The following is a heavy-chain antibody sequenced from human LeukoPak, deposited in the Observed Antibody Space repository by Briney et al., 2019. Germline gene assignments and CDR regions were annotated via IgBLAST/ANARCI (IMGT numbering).Heavy chain of an antibody. D-gene: IGHD2-2*01. CDR2: IYYSGST. V-gene: IGHV4-31*03. J-gene: IGHJ2*01. CDR1: GGYISSGGYY. CDR3: ASYAKDIVVLPAASIYWYFDL. Sequence: PSETLSLTCTVSGGYISSGGYYWRWIRQHPGKGLEWFGYIYYSGSTYYNPSLKSRVTISVDTSKNQFSLKLSSVTAADTAVYYCASYAKDIVVLPAASIYWYFDLWGRGTLVTVSS.